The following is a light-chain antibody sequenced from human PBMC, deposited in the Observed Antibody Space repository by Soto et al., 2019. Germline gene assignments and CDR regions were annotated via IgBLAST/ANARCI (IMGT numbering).Light chain of an antibody. CDR3: QQYNNWWT. CDR1: QSVSSS. CDR2: GAS. V-gene: IGKV3-15*01. J-gene: IGKJ1*01. Sequence: EIVMTQSPATLSVSPGERATLSCRASQSVSSSLAWYQQKPGQAPRLLIYGASTRATGIPARFSGSGSGIEFTLTISSLQSEDFAVYYCQQYNNWWTFGQGAKVEIK.